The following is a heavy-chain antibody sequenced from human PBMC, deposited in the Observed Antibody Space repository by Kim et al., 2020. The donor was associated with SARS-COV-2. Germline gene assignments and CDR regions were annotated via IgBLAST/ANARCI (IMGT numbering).Heavy chain of an antibody. D-gene: IGHD3-3*01. CDR3: ARSYYDFWSGYLRLGSVLDY. V-gene: IGHV4-34*01. CDR2: INHSGST. Sequence: SETLSLTCAVYGGSFSGYYWSWIRQPPGKGLEWIGEINHSGSTNYNPSLKSRVTISVDTSKNQFSLKLSSVTAADTAVYYCARSYYDFWSGYLRLGSVLDYWGQGTLVTVSS. CDR1: GGSFSGYY. J-gene: IGHJ4*02.